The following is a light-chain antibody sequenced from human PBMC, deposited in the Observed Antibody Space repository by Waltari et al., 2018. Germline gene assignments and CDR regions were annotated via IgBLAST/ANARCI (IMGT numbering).Light chain of an antibody. CDR3: QKYGTLPAT. V-gene: IGKV3-20*01. CDR2: DAS. Sequence: ESVLTQSPGTLSLSPGERATLSCRASQSVRRTLAWYQQKPGQAPRLLIYDASTRATGIPDRFSGSGSGTDFSLTISRLEPEDFAVYFCQKYGTLPATFGQGTKVEIK. CDR1: QSVRRT. J-gene: IGKJ1*01.